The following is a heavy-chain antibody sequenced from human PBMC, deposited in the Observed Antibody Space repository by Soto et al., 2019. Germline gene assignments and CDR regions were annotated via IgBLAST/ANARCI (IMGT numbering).Heavy chain of an antibody. CDR3: AKDATPYNGKNDGFDI. D-gene: IGHD1-20*01. Sequence: EVQLLESGGGLVQPGGSLRLSCAASGFTFRNYAMYWVRQAPGKGLEWVSHIGGDGSSPLYTDSVKGRFTISRDNSKNALYLQMNSLRVEDTAVYYCAKDATPYNGKNDGFDIWGQGTLVTVSS. CDR2: IGGDGSSP. CDR1: GFTFRNYA. V-gene: IGHV3-23*01. J-gene: IGHJ3*02.